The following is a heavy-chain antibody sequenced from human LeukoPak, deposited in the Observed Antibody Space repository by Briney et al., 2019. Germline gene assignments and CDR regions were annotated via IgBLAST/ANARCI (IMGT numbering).Heavy chain of an antibody. Sequence: GASVKVSCKASGYTFTSYDINWVRQATGQGLEWMGWINPNSGYTGYAQKFQGRVTMTRNTSISTAYMDLSSVRSEDTAVYYCARGNRLYSSSWSSLAFDIWGQGTMVTVSS. D-gene: IGHD6-13*01. J-gene: IGHJ3*02. V-gene: IGHV1-8*01. CDR3: ARGNRLYSSSWSSLAFDI. CDR1: GYTFTSYD. CDR2: INPNSGYT.